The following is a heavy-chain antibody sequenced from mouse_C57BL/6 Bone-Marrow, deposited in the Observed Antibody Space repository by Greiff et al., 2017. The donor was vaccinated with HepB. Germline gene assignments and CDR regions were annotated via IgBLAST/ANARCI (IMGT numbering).Heavy chain of an antibody. CDR1: GFTFSSYA. J-gene: IGHJ4*01. D-gene: IGHD2-3*01. Sequence: DVKLVESGGGLVKPGGSLKLSCAASGFTFSSYAMSWVRQTPEKRLEWVATISDGGSYTYYPDNVKGRFTISRDNAKNNLYLQMSHLKSEDTAMYYCARGGDGYYLYAMDYWGQGTSVTVSS. V-gene: IGHV5-4*03. CDR2: ISDGGSYT. CDR3: ARGGDGYYLYAMDY.